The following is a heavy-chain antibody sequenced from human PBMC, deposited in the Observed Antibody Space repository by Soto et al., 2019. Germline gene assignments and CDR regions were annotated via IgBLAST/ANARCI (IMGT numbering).Heavy chain of an antibody. J-gene: IGHJ5*02. Sequence: SETLSLTCTVSGGSISSSSYYWGWLRQPPGKGLEWIGSIYYSGSTYYNPCLKSRVTISVDTSKNQFSLKLSSVTAADTAVYYCARESITIFGVVTHNNWFDPWGQGTLVTVSS. CDR2: IYYSGST. V-gene: IGHV4-39*07. D-gene: IGHD3-3*01. CDR3: ARESITIFGVVTHNNWFDP. CDR1: GGSISSSSYY.